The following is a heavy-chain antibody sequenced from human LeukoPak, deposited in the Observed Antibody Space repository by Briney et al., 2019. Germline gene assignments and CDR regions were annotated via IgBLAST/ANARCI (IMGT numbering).Heavy chain of an antibody. D-gene: IGHD3-22*01. CDR1: GFTFSSYS. J-gene: IGHJ4*02. CDR2: ISSSSSYI. Sequence: GGSLRLSCAASGFTFSSYSMNWVRQAQGKGREWVSSISSSSSYIYYADSVKGRFTISRDNAKNSLYLQMNSLRAEDTAVYYCARDLEGYDSSGYYLQSFDYWGQGTLVTVSS. V-gene: IGHV3-21*01. CDR3: ARDLEGYDSSGYYLQSFDY.